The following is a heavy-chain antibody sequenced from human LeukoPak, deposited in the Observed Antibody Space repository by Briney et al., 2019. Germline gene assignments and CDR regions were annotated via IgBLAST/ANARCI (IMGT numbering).Heavy chain of an antibody. Sequence: PGGSLRLSCAASGFTFSSYEMNWVRQAPGKGLEWVSYISSSGSTIYYADSVKGRFTISRDNAKNSLYLQMNSLRAEDTAVYYCARWNCSGGSCYSGYYYYYMDVWGKGTTVTVSS. V-gene: IGHV3-48*03. CDR2: ISSSGSTI. CDR1: GFTFSSYE. D-gene: IGHD2-15*01. CDR3: ARWNCSGGSCYSGYYYYYMDV. J-gene: IGHJ6*03.